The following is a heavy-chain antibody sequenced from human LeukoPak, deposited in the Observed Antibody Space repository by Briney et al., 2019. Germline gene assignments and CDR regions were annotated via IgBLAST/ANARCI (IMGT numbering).Heavy chain of an antibody. D-gene: IGHD3-22*01. J-gene: IGHJ4*02. CDR1: GFTFSSYA. CDR2: INWNGGST. Sequence: GGSLRLSCAASGFTFSSYAMHWVRQAPGKGLEWVSGINWNGGSTGYADSVKGRFTISRDNAKNSLYLQMNSLRAEDTALYYCARDRSHYYDSSGYGGWGQGTLVTVSS. V-gene: IGHV3-20*04. CDR3: ARDRSHYYDSSGYGG.